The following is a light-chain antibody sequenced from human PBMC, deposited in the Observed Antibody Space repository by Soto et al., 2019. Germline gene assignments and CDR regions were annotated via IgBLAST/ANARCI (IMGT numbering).Light chain of an antibody. V-gene: IGKV3D-15*01. Sequence: EIVMTQFPATLPKSPGESATFSCRASQSIGTRLAWYQQRPGQAPRLLMYGASTGATGTPARFSGSGSGTEFTLTISSLQSEDFAVYYCQQYSDWVWTFGRGTKVDIK. CDR3: QQYSDWVWT. CDR1: QSIGTR. CDR2: GAS. J-gene: IGKJ1*01.